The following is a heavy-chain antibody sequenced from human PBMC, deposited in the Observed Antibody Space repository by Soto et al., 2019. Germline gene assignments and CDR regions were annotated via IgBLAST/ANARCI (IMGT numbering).Heavy chain of an antibody. CDR2: IYYSGST. CDR3: ARDRNRGGWFDP. V-gene: IGHV4-59*11. CDR1: GGSMSSHY. D-gene: IGHD3-10*01. Sequence: QVQLQESGPGLVKPSETLSLTCTVSGGSMSSHYWSWIRQPPGKGLEWLGCIYYSGSTHYNPSLKSRVTISVDTSKNQFSLNLSSVTAADTAVYYCARDRNRGGWFDPWGQGTLVTVSS. J-gene: IGHJ5*02.